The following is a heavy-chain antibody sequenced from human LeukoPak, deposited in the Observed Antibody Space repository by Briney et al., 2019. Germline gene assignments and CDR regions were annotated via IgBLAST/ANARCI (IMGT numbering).Heavy chain of an antibody. D-gene: IGHD6-25*01. J-gene: IGHJ4*02. CDR1: GFIFSTYG. V-gene: IGHV3-23*01. Sequence: GGSLRLSCAASGFIFSTYGMSWVRQAPGKGLEWVSAVGSDGINTAYADSVKGRFTISRDNSKNTLYLQLNSLRAEDTAMYYCAKGLAAGSQYFDYWGQGTLVTVSS. CDR3: AKGLAAGSQYFDY. CDR2: VGSDGINT.